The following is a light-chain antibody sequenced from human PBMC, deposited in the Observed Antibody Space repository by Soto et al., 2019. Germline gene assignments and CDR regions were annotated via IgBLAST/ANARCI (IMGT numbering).Light chain of an antibody. CDR2: RTN. Sequence: QTVVTQEPSLTVPPGGSVTLTCASSTGAVTSGNYPNWFQQKPGQAPRSLIYRTNNKHSWTPARFSGSLLGDKAALTLSSVQPEDEADYYCLLFYGGAYVFGTGTKLTVL. CDR3: LLFYGGAYV. V-gene: IGLV7-43*01. J-gene: IGLJ1*01. CDR1: TGAVTSGNY.